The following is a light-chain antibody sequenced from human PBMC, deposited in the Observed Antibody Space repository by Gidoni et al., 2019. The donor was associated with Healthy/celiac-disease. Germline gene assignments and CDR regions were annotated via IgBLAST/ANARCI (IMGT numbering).Light chain of an antibody. Sequence: SYELHQPPAVSVSPGQTASITCSGDKLGDKYACWYQQKPGQSPVLVIYQDSKRPSGIPERFSGSNSGNTATLTISGPQAMDEADYYCQAWDSSTHVVFGGGTKLTVL. CDR2: QDS. CDR1: KLGDKY. J-gene: IGLJ2*01. V-gene: IGLV3-1*01. CDR3: QAWDSSTHVV.